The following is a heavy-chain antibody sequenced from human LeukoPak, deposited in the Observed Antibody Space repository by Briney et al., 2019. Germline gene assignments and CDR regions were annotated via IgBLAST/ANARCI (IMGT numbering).Heavy chain of an antibody. CDR2: INPSGGST. CDR1: GYTFISYY. CDR3: AREDVVLVDAVRYYYGMDV. D-gene: IGHD2-8*01. Sequence: ASVKVSCKASGYTFISYYMHWGRQAPGQGLEWMGIINPSGGSTSYAQKFQDRVTMTRDTSPSTVYMELSSLKSEDTAVYYCAREDVVLVDAVRYYYGMDVWGQGTTVTVSS. J-gene: IGHJ6*02. V-gene: IGHV1-46*01.